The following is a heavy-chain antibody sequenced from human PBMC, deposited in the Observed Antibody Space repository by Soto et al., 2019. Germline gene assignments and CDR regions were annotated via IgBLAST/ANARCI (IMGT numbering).Heavy chain of an antibody. Sequence: SETQSLTCTVSGGSISSSSNHWGWIRQPPGKGLEWIGEISHSGSTNYNPSLKSRVTISEDTSKNQFSLKLSSVTAADTAVYYCARVRSTIFGVVRDPYYYYGMDVWGKGTTVTVSS. CDR1: GGSISSSSNH. D-gene: IGHD3-3*01. J-gene: IGHJ6*04. V-gene: IGHV4-39*07. CDR2: ISHSGST. CDR3: ARVRSTIFGVVRDPYYYYGMDV.